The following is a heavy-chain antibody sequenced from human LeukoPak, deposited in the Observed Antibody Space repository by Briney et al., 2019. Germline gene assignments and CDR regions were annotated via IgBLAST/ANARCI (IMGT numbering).Heavy chain of an antibody. CDR3: ARELAA. D-gene: IGHD6-13*01. Sequence: GGSLRLSCAASGFTLNSYTLSWVRQAPGKGLEWVSSISSTSSYINYADSVKGRFAISRDNPDNVVYLQMNGLRAEDTAVYYCARELAAWGQGTLVTVSS. CDR1: GFTLNSYT. J-gene: IGHJ4*02. CDR2: ISSTSSYI. V-gene: IGHV3-21*01.